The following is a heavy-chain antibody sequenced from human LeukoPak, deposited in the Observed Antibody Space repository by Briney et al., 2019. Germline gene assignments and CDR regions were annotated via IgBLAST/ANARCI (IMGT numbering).Heavy chain of an antibody. Sequence: ASETLSLTCTVSGGSISSGSYYWGWIRQPPGKGLEWIGSIYYSGSTYYNPSLKSRVTISVDTSKNQFSLKLSSVTAADTAVYYCASQVEDGMDVWGQGTTVTVSS. CDR2: IYYSGST. V-gene: IGHV4-39*01. CDR1: GGSISSGSYY. J-gene: IGHJ6*02. CDR3: ASQVEDGMDV.